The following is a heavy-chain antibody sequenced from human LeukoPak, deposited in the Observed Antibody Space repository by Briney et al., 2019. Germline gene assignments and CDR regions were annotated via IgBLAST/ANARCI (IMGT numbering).Heavy chain of an antibody. CDR1: GYTFTSYG. D-gene: IGHD3-3*01. CDR2: ISAYNGNT. CDR3: ARDLGGRSGYFYYYGMDV. J-gene: IGHJ6*02. V-gene: IGHV1-18*01. Sequence: ASVKVSCKASGYTFTSYGISWVRQAPGQGLEWMGWISAYNGNTNYAQKLQGRVTMTTDTSTSTAYMELRSLRSDDTAVYYCARDLGGRSGYFYYYGMDVWGRGTTVTVSS.